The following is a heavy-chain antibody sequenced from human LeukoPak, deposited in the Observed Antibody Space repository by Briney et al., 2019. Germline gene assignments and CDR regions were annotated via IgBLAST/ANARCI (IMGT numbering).Heavy chain of an antibody. CDR3: ARDGITMRILEY. Sequence: GGSLRLSCAASGFTFSDYWMHWVRQAPGKGLVWVSRISSDGSRVTYADSVKGRFTISRDNAKNTLYLQMNSLRAEDTAVYYCARDGITMRILEYWGQGTLVTVSS. CDR2: ISSDGSRV. D-gene: IGHD3-10*01. V-gene: IGHV3-74*01. CDR1: GFTFSDYW. J-gene: IGHJ4*02.